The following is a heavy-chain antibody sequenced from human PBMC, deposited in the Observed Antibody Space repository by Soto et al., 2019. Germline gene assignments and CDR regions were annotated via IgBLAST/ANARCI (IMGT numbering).Heavy chain of an antibody. CDR3: VEGWNDF. D-gene: IGHD1-1*01. V-gene: IGHV3-15*01. CDR1: GFMFSSAW. CDR2: IKSKRDGGTT. Sequence: HLVESGGDLVKPGGSLRLSCAASGFMFSSAWMSWVRQAPGKGLEWVGRIKSKRDGGTTDYAPPVKGRFGISRDESKNTLYLQMNSLKADDTAVYYCVEGWNDFWGQGTLVAVSS. J-gene: IGHJ4*02.